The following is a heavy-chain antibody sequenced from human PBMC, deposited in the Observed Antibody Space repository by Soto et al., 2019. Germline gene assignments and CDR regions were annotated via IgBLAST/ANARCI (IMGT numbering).Heavy chain of an antibody. CDR1: GFTFSDYY. Sequence: QVQLVESGGGLVKPGGSLRLSCAASGFTFSDYYMSWIRQAPGKGLEWVSYISSSSSYTNYADSVKGRFTISRDNAKNSLYLQMNSLRAEDTAVYYCARDGESGSSISDFDYWGQGTLVTVSS. J-gene: IGHJ4*02. CDR2: ISSSSSYT. CDR3: ARDGESGSSISDFDY. V-gene: IGHV3-11*05. D-gene: IGHD6-13*01.